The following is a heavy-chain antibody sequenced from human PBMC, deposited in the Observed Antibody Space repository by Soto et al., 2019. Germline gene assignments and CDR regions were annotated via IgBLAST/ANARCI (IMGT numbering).Heavy chain of an antibody. CDR2: TYYRSKWYN. CDR1: GDSVSSNSAA. V-gene: IGHV6-1*01. D-gene: IGHD3-22*01. J-gene: IGHJ3*02. CDR3: ARDQGYYDSSGYDAFDI. Sequence: QSQTLSLTCVISGDSVSSNSAAWNWIRQSPSRGLEWLGRTYYRSKWYNDYAVSVKSRITINPDTSKNQFSLQLNSVTPEDTAVYYCARDQGYYDSSGYDAFDIWGQGTMVTVSS.